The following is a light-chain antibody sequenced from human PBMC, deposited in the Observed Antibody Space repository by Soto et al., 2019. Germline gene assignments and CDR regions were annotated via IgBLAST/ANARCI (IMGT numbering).Light chain of an antibody. Sequence: VLTQSPATLSLTPGERATLSCRASLNVNSYLAWYQQKPGQAPRLLIYDASNRAAGIPARFSGSGSGTDFTLTISSLEPEDFAIYYCQQYYNWPRTFGQGTMV. V-gene: IGKV3-11*01. CDR1: LNVNSY. J-gene: IGKJ1*01. CDR3: QQYYNWPRT. CDR2: DAS.